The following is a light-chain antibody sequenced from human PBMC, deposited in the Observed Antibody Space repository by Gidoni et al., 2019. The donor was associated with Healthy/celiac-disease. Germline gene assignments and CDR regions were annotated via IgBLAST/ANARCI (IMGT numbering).Light chain of an antibody. J-gene: IGKJ3*01. CDR1: QSLLPSKGYNY. CDR3: MQARQTLT. CDR2: LGS. Sequence: DIVMTQSPLSLPVTPGEPASIPCRSSQSLLPSKGYNYLDWYLQKPGQSPQLLIYLGSNRASGVPDRLSGSGSGTDFTLKISRVEAEDVGVYYCMQARQTLTFGPGTKVEIK. V-gene: IGKV2-28*01.